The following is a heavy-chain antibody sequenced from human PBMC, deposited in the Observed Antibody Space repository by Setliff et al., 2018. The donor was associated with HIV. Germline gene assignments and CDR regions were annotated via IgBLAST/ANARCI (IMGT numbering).Heavy chain of an antibody. CDR1: SDSISSGSYY. CDR2: IYYSGST. Sequence: SETLSLTCSVSSDSISSGSYYWSWIRQPPVKGLEWIGYIYYSGSTNYNPSLKSRVTISVDTSKNQFSLKLSSVTAADTAVYYCARAYEIADHYDYWGQGTLVTVSS. J-gene: IGHJ4*02. V-gene: IGHV4-61*01. CDR3: ARAYEIADHYDY. D-gene: IGHD6-13*01.